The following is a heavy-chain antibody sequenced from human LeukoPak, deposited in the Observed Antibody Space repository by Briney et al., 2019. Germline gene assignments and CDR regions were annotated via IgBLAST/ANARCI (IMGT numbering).Heavy chain of an antibody. D-gene: IGHD3-10*01. CDR1: GFTFSSYA. Sequence: GGSLRLSCAASGFTFSSYAMSWVRQAPGKGLEWVSAISGSGGSTYYADSVKGRFTISRDNSKNTLYLQTNSLKTEDTAVYYCTAPVGRFGFYYYGMDVWGKGTTVTVSS. J-gene: IGHJ6*04. CDR2: ISGSGGST. V-gene: IGHV3-23*01. CDR3: TAPVGRFGFYYYGMDV.